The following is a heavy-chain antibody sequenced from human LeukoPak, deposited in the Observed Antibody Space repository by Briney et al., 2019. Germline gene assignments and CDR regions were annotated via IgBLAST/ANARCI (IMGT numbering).Heavy chain of an antibody. D-gene: IGHD6-19*01. Sequence: GGSLRLSCAASGFTFSNAWMSWVRQAPGKGLEWVGRIKSKTEGGTTDYAAPVKGRFTISRDDSKNTLYLQMNSLKTEDTAVYYCTSLSSGWYRADYWGQGTLVTVSS. CDR1: GFTFSNAW. J-gene: IGHJ4*02. CDR3: TSLSSGWYRADY. CDR2: IKSKTEGGTT. V-gene: IGHV3-15*01.